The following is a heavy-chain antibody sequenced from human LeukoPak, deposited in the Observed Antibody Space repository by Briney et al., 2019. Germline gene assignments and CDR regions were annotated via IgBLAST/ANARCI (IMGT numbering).Heavy chain of an antibody. D-gene: IGHD5-12*01. CDR3: ATPDRYSAYYYYYGMDV. CDR1: GGTFSSYA. V-gene: IGHV1-24*01. Sequence: ASVKVSCKASGGTFSSYAISWVRQAPGKGLEWMGGFDPEDGETIYAQKFQGRVTMTEDTSTDTAYMELSSLRSEDTAVYYCATPDRYSAYYYYYGMDVWGQGTTVTVSS. J-gene: IGHJ6*02. CDR2: FDPEDGET.